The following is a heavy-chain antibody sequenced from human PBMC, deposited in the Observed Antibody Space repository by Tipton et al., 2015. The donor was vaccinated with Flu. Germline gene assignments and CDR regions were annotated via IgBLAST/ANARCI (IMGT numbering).Heavy chain of an antibody. V-gene: IGHV1-18*01. CDR2: ISPYNGKI. D-gene: IGHD6-19*01. Sequence: QLVQSGAEVKKAGASVKVSCKASGYTFSSYGISWVRQAPGQGLEWMGWISPYNGKIKYAKKFQGRVTMTTGTSTSTAYMELRSLRSDDTAVYYCARTAKIWLAVAGIQVWFDPWGQGTLVTVSS. CDR3: ARTAKIWLAVAGIQVWFDP. J-gene: IGHJ5*02. CDR1: GYTFSSYG.